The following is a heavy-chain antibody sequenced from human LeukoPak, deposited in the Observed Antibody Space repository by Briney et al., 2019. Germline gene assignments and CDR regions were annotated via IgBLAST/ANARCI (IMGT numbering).Heavy chain of an antibody. D-gene: IGHD1-1*01. J-gene: IGHJ4*02. CDR2: IYYSGST. CDR3: ARQETGTFNFDY. CDR1: GGSISTYY. V-gene: IGHV4-59*08. Sequence: SETLSLTCTVSGGSISTYYWSWIRQPPGKGLEWIGYIYYSGSTNYNPSLKSRVTISVDTSKNQFSLKLSSVTAADTAVYYCARQETGTFNFDYWGQGTLVTVSS.